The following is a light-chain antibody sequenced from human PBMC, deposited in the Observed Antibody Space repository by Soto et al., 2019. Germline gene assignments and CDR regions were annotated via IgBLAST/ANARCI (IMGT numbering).Light chain of an antibody. CDR2: GAS. J-gene: IGKJ1*01. CDR3: LQHNSRPRT. CDR1: QSVSTN. V-gene: IGKV3-15*01. Sequence: ELVMTQSPATLSVSPGERATLSCRASQSVSTNLAGYQQKPGQAPRLLSFGASTRATDVPARFSGSGSGTEFTLTISSLQSEDFAVYYCLQHNSRPRTFGQGT.